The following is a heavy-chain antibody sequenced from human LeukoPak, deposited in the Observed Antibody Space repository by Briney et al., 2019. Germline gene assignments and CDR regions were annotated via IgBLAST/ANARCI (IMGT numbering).Heavy chain of an antibody. CDR1: SSFINISSYY. CDR3: ARRWSTSWTTFDY. D-gene: IGHD6-13*01. V-gene: IGHV4-39*01. J-gene: IGHJ4*02. Sequence: SETLSLTCTVSSSFINISSYYWAWIRQPSGKGLEWIVTIYYSGNIYYNPSLKSRVNKSVDTSKNQFSLKLNSVTDADTALYYCARRWSTSWTTFDYWGQGTLVTVSS. CDR2: IYYSGNI.